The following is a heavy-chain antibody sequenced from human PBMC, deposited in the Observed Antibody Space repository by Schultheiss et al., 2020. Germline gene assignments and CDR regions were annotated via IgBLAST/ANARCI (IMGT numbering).Heavy chain of an antibody. V-gene: IGHV4-31*03. CDR3: ARVGAAARRKDYFDY. Sequence: SETLSLTCTVSGGSISSGGYYWSWIRQHPGKGLEWIGYIYYSGSTYYNPSLKSRVTISVDTSKNQFSLKLSSVTAADTAVYYCARVGAAARRKDYFDYWGQGTLVNGYS. J-gene: IGHJ4*02. D-gene: IGHD6-6*01. CDR2: IYYSGST. CDR1: GGSISSGGYY.